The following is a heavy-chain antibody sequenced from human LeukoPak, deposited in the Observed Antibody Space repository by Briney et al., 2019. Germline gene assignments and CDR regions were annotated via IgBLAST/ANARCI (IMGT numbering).Heavy chain of an antibody. CDR2: IILLFGST. CDR1: GYTFTSYG. J-gene: IGHJ3*01. V-gene: IGHV1-69*13. CDR3: AREMESLANGLDL. D-gene: IGHD2-8*01. Sequence: GASVKVSCKASGYTFTSYGISWVRQAPGQGLEWMGHIILLFGSTHYAQNFHGRLTISADESTRTAFMELSSLRSEDTALYCAREMESLANGLDLWGQGTMVTVSS.